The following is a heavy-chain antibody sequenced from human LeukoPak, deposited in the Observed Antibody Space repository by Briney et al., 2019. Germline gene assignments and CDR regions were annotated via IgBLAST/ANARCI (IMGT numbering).Heavy chain of an antibody. CDR2: IYYSGST. CDR3: LAWGRLDY. CDR1: GGSISSSSYY. D-gene: IGHD7-27*01. J-gene: IGHJ4*02. V-gene: IGHV4-39*03. Sequence: PSETLSLTCTVSGGSISSSSYYWGWIRQPPGKGLEWIGSIYYSGSTYYNPSLKSRVTISVDTSKNQFSLKLSSVTAADTAVYARLAWGRLDYWGQGTLVTVSS.